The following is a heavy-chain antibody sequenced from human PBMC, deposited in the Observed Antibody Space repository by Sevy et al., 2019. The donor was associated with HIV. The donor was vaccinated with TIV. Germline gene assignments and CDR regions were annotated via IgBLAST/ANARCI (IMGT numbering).Heavy chain of an antibody. CDR2: LIGGGRRT. CDR1: GFTFSSYA. V-gene: IGHV3-23*01. Sequence: GGSLRLSCAASGFTFSSYAMSWVRQAPGRGLEWVSTLIGGGRRTYYADSVTGRFIISRDNPRNILYLQMNSLRAEDTAIYYCAKRRVQSGLSGGGANYGMDVCGRGTTVTVSS. CDR3: AKRRVQSGLSGGGANYGMDV. D-gene: IGHD2-8*02. J-gene: IGHJ6*02.